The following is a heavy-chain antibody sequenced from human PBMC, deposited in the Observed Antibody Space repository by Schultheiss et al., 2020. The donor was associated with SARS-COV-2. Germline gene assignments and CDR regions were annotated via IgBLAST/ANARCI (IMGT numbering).Heavy chain of an antibody. CDR2: IASSSGTI. CDR1: GFTFISYS. D-gene: IGHD3-10*01. Sequence: GESLKISCAASGFTFISYSMNWVRQAPGKGLEWVSYIASSSGTIYYADSVKGRFTISRDNAQNSLYLQMNSLRAEDTAVYYCAKSPGVYWGQGTLVTVSS. V-gene: IGHV3-48*04. CDR3: AKSPGVY. J-gene: IGHJ4*02.